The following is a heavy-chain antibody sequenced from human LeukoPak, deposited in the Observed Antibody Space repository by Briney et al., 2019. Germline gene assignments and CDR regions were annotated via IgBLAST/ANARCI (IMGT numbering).Heavy chain of an antibody. CDR3: ARGRDRLRFLANWFDP. J-gene: IGHJ5*02. D-gene: IGHD3-3*01. Sequence: SETLSLTCTVSGGSISSYYWSWIRQPAGKGLEWIGRIYTSGSTNYNPSLKSRVTMPVDTSKNQFSLKLSSVTAADPAVYYCARGRDRLRFLANWFDPWGQGTLVTVSS. V-gene: IGHV4-4*07. CDR2: IYTSGST. CDR1: GGSISSYY.